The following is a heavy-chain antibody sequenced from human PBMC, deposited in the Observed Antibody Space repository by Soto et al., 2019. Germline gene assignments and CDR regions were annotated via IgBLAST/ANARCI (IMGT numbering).Heavy chain of an antibody. J-gene: IGHJ5*02. CDR1: GYPFNSYH. D-gene: IGHD5-18*01. CDR2: INPTEGRT. V-gene: IGHV1-46*02. CDR3: ARGREISFGYNWFDP. Sequence: QVQLVQSGAEVRKPGASVKLSCQTSGYPFNSYHMHWVRQAPGQGLEWMGVINPTEGRTRYSQKFQDRVTMTRDTSTSTVYMERSSLRSEDTAIYFCARGREISFGYNWFDPWGQGTLVTVSS.